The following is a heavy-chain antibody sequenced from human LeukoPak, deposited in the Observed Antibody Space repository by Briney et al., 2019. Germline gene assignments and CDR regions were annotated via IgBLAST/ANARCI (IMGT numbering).Heavy chain of an antibody. CDR2: INPNSGGT. D-gene: IGHD4-17*01. J-gene: IGHJ6*03. CDR3: ARDGGRMTTVTTYYYYYYMDV. CDR1: GYTFTGYY. Sequence: GASVKVSCKASGYTFTGYYMHWVRRAPGQGLEWMGWINPNSGGTNYAQKFQGRVTMTRDTSISTAYMELSRLRSDDTAVYYCARDGGRMTTVTTYYYYYYMDVWGKGTTVTVSS. V-gene: IGHV1-2*02.